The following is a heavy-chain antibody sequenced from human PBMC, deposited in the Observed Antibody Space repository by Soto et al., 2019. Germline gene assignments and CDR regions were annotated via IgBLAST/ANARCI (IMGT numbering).Heavy chain of an antibody. J-gene: IGHJ3*02. Sequence: SETLSLTCTVSGGSISSGGYYWSWIRQHPGKGLEWIGYIYYSGSTYYNPSLKSRVTISVDTSKNQFSLKLSSVTAADTAVYYCARASGGIVATDESAFDIWGQGTMVTVSS. CDR3: ARASGGIVATDESAFDI. V-gene: IGHV4-31*03. D-gene: IGHD5-12*01. CDR2: IYYSGST. CDR1: GGSISSGGYY.